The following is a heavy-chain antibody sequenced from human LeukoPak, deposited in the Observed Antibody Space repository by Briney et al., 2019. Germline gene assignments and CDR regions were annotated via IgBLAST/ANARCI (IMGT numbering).Heavy chain of an antibody. V-gene: IGHV3-30*02. CDR3: AKAGAVVVVVAKFFDY. D-gene: IGHD2-15*01. CDR2: IRYDGSNK. Sequence: PGGSLRLSCAASGVTFINYGMHWVRQAPGKGLEWVAFIRYDGSNKFYADSVRGRFTISRDNSKNTLFLQMNSLRAEDTAVYYCAKAGAVVVVVAKFFDYWGQGTLVTVSS. J-gene: IGHJ4*02. CDR1: GVTFINYG.